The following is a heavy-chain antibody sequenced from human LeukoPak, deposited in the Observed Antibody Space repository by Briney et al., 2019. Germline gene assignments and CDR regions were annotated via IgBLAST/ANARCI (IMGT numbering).Heavy chain of an antibody. CDR3: ARGMGITPVDY. V-gene: IGHV3-21*01. D-gene: IGHD2-15*01. J-gene: IGHJ4*02. Sequence: GGSLGLSCAASGFTFSSYSMNWVRQAPGKGLEWGSSISSSSSYIYYADSVKGRFTISRDNAKNSLYLQMNSLRAEDTAVYYCARGMGITPVDYWGQGTLVTVSS. CDR2: ISSSSSYI. CDR1: GFTFSSYS.